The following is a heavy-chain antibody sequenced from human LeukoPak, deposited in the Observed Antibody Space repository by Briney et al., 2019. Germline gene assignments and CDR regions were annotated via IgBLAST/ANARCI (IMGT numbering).Heavy chain of an antibody. Sequence: SETLSLTCTVSGGSISSSSYYWGWIRQPPGKGLEWIGSIYYSGSTYYNPSLKSRVTISVDTSKNQFSLKLSSVTAADTAVYYCAREGAFDIWGQGTMVIVSS. CDR3: AREGAFDI. J-gene: IGHJ3*02. V-gene: IGHV4-39*07. CDR2: IYYSGST. CDR1: GGSISSSSYY.